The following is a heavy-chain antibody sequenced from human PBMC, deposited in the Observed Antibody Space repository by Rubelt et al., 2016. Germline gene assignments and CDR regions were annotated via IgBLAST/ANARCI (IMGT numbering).Heavy chain of an antibody. Sequence: EVQLVESGGGLVQPGGSLRLSCAASGFTVSSNYMSWVRQAPGKGLEWVSVIYSGGSTYYADAVKGRLTISRHNSKNTLYLQRNSLRAEDTAVYYCARGLVRWGDFDYWGQGTLVTGSS. CDR2: IYSGGST. CDR1: GFTVSSNY. V-gene: IGHV3-53*04. CDR3: ARGLVRWGDFDY. D-gene: IGHD6-19*01. J-gene: IGHJ4*02.